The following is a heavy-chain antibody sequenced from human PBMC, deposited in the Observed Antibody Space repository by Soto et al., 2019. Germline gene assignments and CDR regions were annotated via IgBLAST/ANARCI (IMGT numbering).Heavy chain of an antibody. CDR1: GFTFSSYG. CDR3: ARDGTMTTVTTAFDY. V-gene: IGHV3-33*01. J-gene: IGHJ4*02. Sequence: LSCAASGFTFSSYGMHWVRQAPGKGLEWVAVIWYDGGNKYYADSVKGRFTMSRDNSKNILYLQMNSLRAEDTAVYYCARDGTMTTVTTAFDYWGQGTLVTVSS. D-gene: IGHD4-17*01. CDR2: IWYDGGNK.